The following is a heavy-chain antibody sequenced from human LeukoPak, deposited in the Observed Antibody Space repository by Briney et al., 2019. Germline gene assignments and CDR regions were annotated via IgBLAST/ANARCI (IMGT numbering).Heavy chain of an antibody. CDR1: IYTFTGYD. Sequence: ASVKVSCKSSIYTFTGYDINWVRQATGQGLEWMGWMNPNSGNTGYAQKFQGRVTITRNTSISTAYMELSSLRSEDTAVYYCARVDGSADYWGQGTLVTVSS. CDR2: MNPNSGNT. D-gene: IGHD1-26*01. CDR3: ARVDGSADY. J-gene: IGHJ4*02. V-gene: IGHV1-8*03.